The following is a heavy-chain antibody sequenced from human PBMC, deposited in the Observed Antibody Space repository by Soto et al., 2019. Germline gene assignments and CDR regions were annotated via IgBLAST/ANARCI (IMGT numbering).Heavy chain of an antibody. Sequence: SETLSLTCTVSGGSISSGSYHWGWVRQPPGKGLEWIGSISYSGSTYYNPSLTSRVTISVDTSKNHFSLKLSSVTAADTAVYYCARGLMGYCSGGSCYPTRFDPWGQGTLVTVSS. CDR1: GGSISSGSYH. CDR3: ARGLMGYCSGGSCYPTRFDP. J-gene: IGHJ5*02. D-gene: IGHD2-15*01. CDR2: ISYSGST. V-gene: IGHV4-39*02.